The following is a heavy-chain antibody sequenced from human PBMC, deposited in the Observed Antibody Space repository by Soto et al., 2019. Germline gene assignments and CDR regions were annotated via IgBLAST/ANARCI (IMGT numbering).Heavy chain of an antibody. CDR2: MNPNSSNT. D-gene: IGHD2-15*01. CDR1: GYTFTRYD. Sequence: QVQLVQSGAEVKKPGASVKVSCKASGYTFTRYDINWVRQATGQGLEWMGWMNPNSSNTGYAQKFQGRVTMTRNTSISTAYMELSSLRSEDTAVYYCARGQYCSGGSCYSLSYWGQGTLVTLSS. V-gene: IGHV1-8*01. J-gene: IGHJ4*02. CDR3: ARGQYCSGGSCYSLSY.